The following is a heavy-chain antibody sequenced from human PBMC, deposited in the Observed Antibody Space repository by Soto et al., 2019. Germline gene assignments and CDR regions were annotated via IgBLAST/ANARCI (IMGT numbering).Heavy chain of an antibody. V-gene: IGHV3-74*01. CDR1: GFTFRNFW. J-gene: IGHJ6*02. CDR3: VRDTRPAGSRGIYYPYALDA. CDR2: ITSDGSSA. Sequence: GGSLRLSCAAAGFTFRNFWMHWVRQGPGKGLVWVSGITSDGSSATYADSVKGRFTISRDNAKNTVYLQMNSLRAEDTALYYCVRDTRPAGSRGIYYPYALDAWGQGTTVTVSS. D-gene: IGHD6-13*01.